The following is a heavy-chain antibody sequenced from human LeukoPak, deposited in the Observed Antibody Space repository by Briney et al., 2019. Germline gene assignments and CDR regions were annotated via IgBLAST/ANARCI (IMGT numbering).Heavy chain of an antibody. J-gene: IGHJ4*02. CDR3: ARLRGYSSATFDF. V-gene: IGHV4-59*08. Sequence: PSETLSLTCTVSGGSISPYYWGWARHPPGKGLEGIAYIYHSGTTNFTPSLKSRVAISIDTSKNQFSLKLTSVTAADTAVYYCARLRGYSSATFDFWGQGTLVTVSS. CDR2: IYHSGTT. D-gene: IGHD2-15*01. CDR1: GGSISPYY.